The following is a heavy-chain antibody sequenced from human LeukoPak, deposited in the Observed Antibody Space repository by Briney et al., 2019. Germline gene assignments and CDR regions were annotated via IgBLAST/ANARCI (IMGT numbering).Heavy chain of an antibody. CDR1: GYTFTSYD. Sequence: ASVKVSCKASGYTFTSYDINWVRQATGQGLEWMGWMNPNSGNTGYAQKFQGRVTMTRNTSISTAYMELSSLRSEDTAVYYCARSPVTNYYYYGMDVWGRGTPVTVSS. V-gene: IGHV1-8*01. J-gene: IGHJ6*02. D-gene: IGHD4-17*01. CDR3: ARSPVTNYYYYGMDV. CDR2: MNPNSGNT.